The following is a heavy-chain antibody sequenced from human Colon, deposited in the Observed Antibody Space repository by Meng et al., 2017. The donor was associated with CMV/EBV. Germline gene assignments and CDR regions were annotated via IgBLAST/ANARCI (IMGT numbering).Heavy chain of an antibody. J-gene: IGHJ4*02. CDR3: AKAMRRFVGSSWEYYFDY. CDR2: IYYTGST. CDR1: GGSISSYY. D-gene: IGHD6-13*01. V-gene: IGHV4-59*01. Sequence: SETLSLTCTVSGGSISSYYWSWIRQSPGWGLEWIGHIYYTGSTNYNPSLKSRVTISVDTSKNQFSLKLSSVTTADTAMYYCAKAMRRFVGSSWEYYFDYWGQGTLVTVSS.